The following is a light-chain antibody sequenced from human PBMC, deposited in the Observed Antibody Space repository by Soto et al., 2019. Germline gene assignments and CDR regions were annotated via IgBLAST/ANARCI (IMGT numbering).Light chain of an antibody. V-gene: IGLV2-14*01. J-gene: IGLJ1*01. CDR2: SVS. CDR3: ISYTVSRSYV. CDR1: SSDIGAYDH. Sequence: SALTQPPSVSGSPGQSITISCSGTSSDIGAYDHVAWSQQFPGKTPKLVIYSVSNRPSGVSYRFSGSKSGNTASLTISGLQADDEADYYCISYTVSRSYVFGPGTKVTVL.